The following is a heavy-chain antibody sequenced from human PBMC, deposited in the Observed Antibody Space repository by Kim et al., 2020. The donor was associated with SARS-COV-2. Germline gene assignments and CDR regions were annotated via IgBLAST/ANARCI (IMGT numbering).Heavy chain of an antibody. CDR1: GFTFGDYA. CDR2: IRSKAYGGTT. Sequence: GGSLRLSCTASGFTFGDYAMSWVRQAPGKGLEWVGFIRSKAYGGTTEYAASVKGRFTISRDDSKSIAYLQMNSLKTEDTAVYYCTRDRSDGYLDYWGQGTLVTVSS. V-gene: IGHV3-49*04. J-gene: IGHJ4*02. CDR3: TRDRSDGYLDY.